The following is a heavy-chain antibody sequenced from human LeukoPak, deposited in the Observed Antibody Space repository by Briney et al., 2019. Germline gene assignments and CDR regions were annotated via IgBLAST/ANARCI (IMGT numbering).Heavy chain of an antibody. CDR1: GGTFSSYT. D-gene: IGHD4-17*01. CDR2: IIPILGIA. Sequence: GASVKVSCKASGGTFSSYTISWVRQAPGQGLAWMGRIIPILGIANYAQKFQGRVTITADKSTSTAYMELSSLRSEDTAVYYCARGPHYGEGYWGQGTLVTVSS. J-gene: IGHJ4*02. V-gene: IGHV1-69*02. CDR3: ARGPHYGEGY.